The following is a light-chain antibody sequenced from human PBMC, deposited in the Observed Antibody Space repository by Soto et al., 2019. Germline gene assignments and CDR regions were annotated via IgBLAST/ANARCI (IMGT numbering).Light chain of an antibody. V-gene: IGKV3-20*01. CDR1: QSVSSSY. J-gene: IGKJ1*01. Sequence: EIVSTQSTGTLSLSPGERATLSCRASQSVSSSYLAWYQQKPGRAPRLLIYGASSRATGIPDRFSGSGSGTDFTLTISRLEPEDFAVYYCQQYGSSWTFAHGTKVDI. CDR3: QQYGSSWT. CDR2: GAS.